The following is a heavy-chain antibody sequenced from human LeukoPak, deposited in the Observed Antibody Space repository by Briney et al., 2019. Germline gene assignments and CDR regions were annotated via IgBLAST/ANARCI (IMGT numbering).Heavy chain of an antibody. CDR2: IKQDGSEK. Sequence: GGSLRLSCAASGFIFSTYGMHWVRQAPGKGLEWVANIKQDGSEKYYVDSVKGRFSISRDNAKNSLYLQMNSLRAEDTAVYYCAREGWIAVVGAFDIWGQGTMVTVSS. CDR1: GFIFSTYG. V-gene: IGHV3-7*01. D-gene: IGHD6-19*01. CDR3: AREGWIAVVGAFDI. J-gene: IGHJ3*02.